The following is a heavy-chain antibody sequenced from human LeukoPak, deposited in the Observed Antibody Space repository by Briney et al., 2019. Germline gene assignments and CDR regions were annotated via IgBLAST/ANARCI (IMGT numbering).Heavy chain of an antibody. J-gene: IGHJ4*02. CDR1: GGSISSSSYY. Sequence: SETLSLTCTVSGGSISSSSYYWGWIRQPPGKGLEWIGSIYYSGSTYYNPSLKSRVTISVDTSKNQFSLKLSSVTAADTAVYYCARQGKRVAFFDYWGQGTLVTVSS. CDR2: IYYSGST. D-gene: IGHD5-12*01. V-gene: IGHV4-39*01. CDR3: ARQGKRVAFFDY.